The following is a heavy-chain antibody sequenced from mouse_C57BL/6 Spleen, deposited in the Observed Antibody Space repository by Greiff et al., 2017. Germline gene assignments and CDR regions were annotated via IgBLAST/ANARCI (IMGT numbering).Heavy chain of an antibody. CDR2: IAPDTGGT. D-gene: IGHD2-5*01. J-gene: IGHJ1*03. V-gene: IGHV1-15*01. CDR3: TRGATIETGGYFDV. Sequence: VQLQQSGAELVRPGASVTLSCKASGYTFTDYEMHWVKQTPVHSLEWIGAIAPDTGGTAYNQKFKGKAILTADKSSSTAYMELRSLTSEDSAVYYCTRGATIETGGYFDVGGTGTTVTVSS. CDR1: GYTFTDYE.